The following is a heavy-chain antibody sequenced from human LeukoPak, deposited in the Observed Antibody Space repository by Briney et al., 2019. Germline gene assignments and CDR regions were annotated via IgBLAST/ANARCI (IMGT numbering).Heavy chain of an antibody. Sequence: SETLSLTCTVSGGSISRYYWSWIRQPPGKGLEWIGEINHSGSTNYNPSLKSRVTISVDTSKNQFSLKLSSVTAADTAVYYCARAVFWSGYRGYYFDYWGQGTLVTVSS. CDR1: GGSISRYY. CDR3: ARAVFWSGYRGYYFDY. D-gene: IGHD3-3*01. V-gene: IGHV4-34*01. CDR2: INHSGST. J-gene: IGHJ4*02.